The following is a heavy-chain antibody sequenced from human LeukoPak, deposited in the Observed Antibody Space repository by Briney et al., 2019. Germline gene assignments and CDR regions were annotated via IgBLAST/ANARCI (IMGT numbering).Heavy chain of an antibody. J-gene: IGHJ5*02. Sequence: SETLSLTCAVHGGXFSGHYCSWIRQPPGKGLEWIGEIYHSGNTNHNPSLKSRVTISVDTSKNQFSLKLSSVTAADTAVYFCARVYCGSTSCYFDPWGQGTLVTVSS. CDR2: IYHSGNT. V-gene: IGHV4-34*01. CDR1: GGXFSGHY. CDR3: ARVYCGSTSCYFDP. D-gene: IGHD2-2*01.